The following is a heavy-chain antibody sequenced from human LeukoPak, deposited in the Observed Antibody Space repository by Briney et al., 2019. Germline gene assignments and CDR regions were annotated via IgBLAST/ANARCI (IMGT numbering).Heavy chain of an antibody. CDR1: GFTVSSYY. J-gene: IGHJ4*02. D-gene: IGHD5-18*01. CDR3: ARARSGGVTARGY. V-gene: IGHV3-53*01. CDR2: IYTGGDT. Sequence: GGALRLSCAGSGFTVSSYYRSWVRQAPGKGVEGVSVIYTGGDTYYADSVMGRFTISRDNYKNTLYLQIHSLRAEDTAIYYCARARSGGVTARGYWGQGTLVTVSS.